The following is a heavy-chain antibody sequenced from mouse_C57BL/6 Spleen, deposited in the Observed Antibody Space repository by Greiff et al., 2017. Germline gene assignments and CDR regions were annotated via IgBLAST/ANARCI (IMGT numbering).Heavy chain of an antibody. J-gene: IGHJ1*03. Sequence: LQESGAELVKPGASVKISCKASGYAFSSYWMNWVKQRPGKGLEWIGQIYPGDGDTNYNGKFKGKATLTADKSSSTAYMQLSSLTSEDSAVYFCARRSTRYFDVWGTGTTVTVSS. D-gene: IGHD5-1*01. CDR1: GYAFSSYW. CDR3: ARRSTRYFDV. CDR2: IYPGDGDT. V-gene: IGHV1-80*01.